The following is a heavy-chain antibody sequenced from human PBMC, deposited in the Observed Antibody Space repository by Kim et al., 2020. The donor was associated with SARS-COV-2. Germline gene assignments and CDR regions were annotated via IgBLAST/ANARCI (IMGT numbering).Heavy chain of an antibody. CDR3: AKDLKSAFDI. Sequence: STYYADSVKGRFTSSRDNSKNTLYLQMNSLRAEDTAVYYCAKDLKSAFDIWGQGTMVTVSS. CDR2: ST. V-gene: IGHV3-23*01. J-gene: IGHJ3*02.